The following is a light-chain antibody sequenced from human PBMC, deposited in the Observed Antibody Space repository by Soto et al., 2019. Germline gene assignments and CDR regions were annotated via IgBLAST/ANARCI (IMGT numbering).Light chain of an antibody. V-gene: IGKV1-5*03. CDR3: QQSNNHPIS. J-gene: IGKJ5*01. CDR1: QSISTQ. CDR2: KAS. Sequence: DTQMTQSPSTLSASVGDRVTIICRASQSISTQLAWYQQKPGKAPKLLIYKASRLESGVPSRFSGSGSETEFTLTISGLQPGDFATYYCQQSNNHPISFGQGTRLEI.